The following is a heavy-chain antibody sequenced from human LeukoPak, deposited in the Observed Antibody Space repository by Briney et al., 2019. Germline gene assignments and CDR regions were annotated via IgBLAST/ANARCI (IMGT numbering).Heavy chain of an antibody. CDR3: ARDVRVAGAIDY. CDR1: GFPFSSYS. V-gene: IGHV3-21*01. J-gene: IGHJ4*02. D-gene: IGHD6-19*01. CDR2: ISSSSSYI. Sequence: GGPLRLARAPSGFPFSSYSMNWGRQAPGTRREGGSSISSSSSYIYYADSVKGRFTISRDNAKNSLYLQMNSLRAEDTAVYYCARDVRVAGAIDYWGLGTLVTVSS.